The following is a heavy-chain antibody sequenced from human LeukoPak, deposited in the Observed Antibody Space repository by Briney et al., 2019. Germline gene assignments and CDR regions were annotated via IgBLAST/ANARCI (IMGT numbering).Heavy chain of an antibody. J-gene: IGHJ6*03. CDR1: GGSFSGYY. D-gene: IGHD3-3*01. V-gene: IGHV4-34*01. CDR3: ARRKTGWSGSWGYYYMDV. Sequence: TSSETLSLTCAVYGGSFSGYYWSWIRQPPGKGLEWIGEINHSGSTNYNPSLKSRVTISVDTSKNQFSLKLSSVTAADTAVYYCARRKTGWSGSWGYYYMDVWGKGTTVTVSS. CDR2: INHSGST.